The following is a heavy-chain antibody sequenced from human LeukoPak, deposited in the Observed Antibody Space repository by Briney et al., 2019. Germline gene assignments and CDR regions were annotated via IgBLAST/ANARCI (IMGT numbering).Heavy chain of an antibody. CDR2: ISGSGGST. CDR3: AKDPLVDCSSTSCRDYFDY. D-gene: IGHD2-2*01. CDR1: GFTFSGYA. J-gene: IGHJ4*02. V-gene: IGHV3-23*01. Sequence: GGSLRLSCAASGFTFSGYAMSWVRQAPGKGLEWVSAISGSGGSTYYADSVKGRLTISRDNSKNTLYLQMNSLRAEDTAVYYCAKDPLVDCSSTSCRDYFDYWGQGTLVTVSS.